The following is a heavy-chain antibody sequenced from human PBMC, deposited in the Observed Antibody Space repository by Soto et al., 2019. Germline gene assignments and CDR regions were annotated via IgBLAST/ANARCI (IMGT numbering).Heavy chain of an antibody. J-gene: IGHJ4*02. CDR2: IYWNDDK. D-gene: IGHD4-4*01. Sequence: QIILKESGPTLVKPTQTLTLTCTFSGFSLSTSGVGVGWIRQPPGKALEWLALIYWNDDKRYSPSLKSRLTIAKDTSKNQVVLNMTNMDPVDTATYFCARRPRYSNYVDYWGQGTLVTVSS. V-gene: IGHV2-5*01. CDR3: ARRPRYSNYVDY. CDR1: GFSLSTSGVG.